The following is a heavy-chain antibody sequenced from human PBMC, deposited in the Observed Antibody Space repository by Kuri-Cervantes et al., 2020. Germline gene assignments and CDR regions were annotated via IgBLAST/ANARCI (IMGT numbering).Heavy chain of an antibody. CDR3: AKDGYGDYGFYYYYGMDV. CDR2: ISGSGGST. Sequence: ETLSLTCAASGFTFSSYAMSWVRQAPGKGLEWVSAISGSGGSTYYADSVKGRFTISRDNSKNTLYLQMNSLRAEDTAVYYCAKDGYGDYGFYYYYGMDVWGQGTTVTVSS. D-gene: IGHD4-17*01. CDR1: GFTFSSYA. V-gene: IGHV3-23*01. J-gene: IGHJ6*02.